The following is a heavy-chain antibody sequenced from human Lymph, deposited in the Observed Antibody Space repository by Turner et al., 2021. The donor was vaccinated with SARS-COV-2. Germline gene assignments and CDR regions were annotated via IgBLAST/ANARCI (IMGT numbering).Heavy chain of an antibody. CDR3: ARLVRRAEYYFDY. Sequence: QLQLQESGPGPVKPSETLSLACTVSGCSISSSSHYWGWIRQPPGRGLEWIGHIYYSGSSYYNPSLKSGVTISVDTSKTQISLKLSSVTDADTAVYYCARLVRRAEYYFDYWGQGTLVTVSS. V-gene: IGHV4-39*01. J-gene: IGHJ4*02. CDR2: IYYSGSS. D-gene: IGHD3-10*01. CDR1: GCSISSSSHY.